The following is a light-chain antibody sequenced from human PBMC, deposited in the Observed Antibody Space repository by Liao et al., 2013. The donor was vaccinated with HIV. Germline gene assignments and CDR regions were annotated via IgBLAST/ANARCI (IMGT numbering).Light chain of an antibody. Sequence: SYELTQPPSVSVAPGKTARITCGGNNIGSKSVHWYQQKPGQAPVLVIYYDTDRPSGMPERLSGSKSGNTATLAISRVEAGDEADYYCQVWDSSSDHPYVFGPGTRLTVL. CDR1: NIGSKS. J-gene: IGLJ1*01. CDR2: YDT. V-gene: IGLV3-21*01. CDR3: QVWDSSSDHPYV.